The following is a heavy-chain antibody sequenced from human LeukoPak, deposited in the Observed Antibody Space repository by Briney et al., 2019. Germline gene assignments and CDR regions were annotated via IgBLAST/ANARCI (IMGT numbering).Heavy chain of an antibody. CDR2: INHSGST. J-gene: IGHJ1*01. Sequence: TSETLSLTCAVYGGSFSGYYWSWTRQPPGKGLEWIGEINHSGSTNYNPSLKSRVTISVDTSKNQFSLKLSSVTAADTAVYYCARRTNYYDSSGKPFQHWGQGTLVTVSS. D-gene: IGHD3-22*01. V-gene: IGHV4-34*01. CDR1: GGSFSGYY. CDR3: ARRTNYYDSSGKPFQH.